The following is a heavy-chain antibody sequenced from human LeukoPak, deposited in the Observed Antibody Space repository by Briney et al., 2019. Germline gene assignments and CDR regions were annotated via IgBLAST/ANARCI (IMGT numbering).Heavy chain of an antibody. J-gene: IGHJ4*02. D-gene: IGHD6-19*01. V-gene: IGHV4-30-4*01. CDR2: IYYSGST. Sequence: SQTLSLTCTVSGGSISSGDYYWRWIRQPPGKGLEWIGYIYYSGSTYYNPSLKSRVTISVDTSKNQFSLKLSSVTAADTAVYYCARVGGIAVAPFDYWGQGTLVTVSS. CDR3: ARVGGIAVAPFDY. CDR1: GGSISSGDYY.